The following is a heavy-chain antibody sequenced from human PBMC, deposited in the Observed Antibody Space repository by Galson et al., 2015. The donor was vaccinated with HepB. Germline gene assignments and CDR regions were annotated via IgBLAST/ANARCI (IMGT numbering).Heavy chain of an antibody. CDR2: ISSGGSNK. CDR3: AREGRMYCGGDCYLHL. J-gene: IGHJ4*02. D-gene: IGHD2-21*02. CDR1: GFTFSWYG. V-gene: IGHV3-30*03. Sequence: SLRLSCAASGFTFSWYGMHWVRQAPGKGLEWLALISSGGSNKYYADSVKGRYTISRDNSKDMLYLQMDSLRGEDTAVYYCAREGRMYCGGDCYLHLWGQGTLVTVSS.